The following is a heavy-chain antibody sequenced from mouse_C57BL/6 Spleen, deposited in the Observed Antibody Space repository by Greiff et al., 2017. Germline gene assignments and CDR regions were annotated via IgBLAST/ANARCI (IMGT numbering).Heavy chain of an antibody. Sequence: QVQLQQPGAELVKPGASVKMSCKASGYTFTSYWITWVKQRPGQGLEWIGDIYPGSGSTNYNEKFKSKATLTVDTSSSTAYMQISSLASEDSAVYYCARYNDGYFGGGGWGKGALVTVS. CDR1: GYTFTSYW. CDR3: ARYNDGYFGGGG. CDR2: IYPGSGST. D-gene: IGHD2-3*01. J-gene: IGHJ3*01. V-gene: IGHV1-55*01.